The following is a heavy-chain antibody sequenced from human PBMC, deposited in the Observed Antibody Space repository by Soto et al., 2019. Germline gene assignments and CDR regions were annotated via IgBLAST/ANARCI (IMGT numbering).Heavy chain of an antibody. CDR3: VRQGIDYLHGLVDV. D-gene: IGHD4-17*01. Sequence: QVQLQQSGPRLVKPSETLSLTCTVSSGPDRSHNWGWIRQPPGRGLEWIGYVYYTGDTAYNPSLRGRVTLSADTSTNAISLTLNSVTAAATAVYYCVRQGIDYLHGLVDVWGQGTTVSVSS. J-gene: IGHJ6*02. V-gene: IGHV4-59*08. CDR1: SGPDRSHN. CDR2: VYYTGDT.